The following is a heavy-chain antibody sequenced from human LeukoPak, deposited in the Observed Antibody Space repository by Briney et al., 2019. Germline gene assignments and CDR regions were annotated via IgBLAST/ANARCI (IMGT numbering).Heavy chain of an antibody. CDR3: ATVGTTLWFGELPTGDY. V-gene: IGHV1-24*01. CDR2: FDPEDGET. CDR1: GYTLTELS. J-gene: IGHJ4*02. Sequence: ASVKVSCKVSGYTLTELSMHWVRQAPGKGLEWMGGFDPEDGETIYAQKFQGRVTMTEDTSTDTAYMELSSLRSEDTAVYYCATVGTTLWFGELPTGDYWGQGTLVTVSS. D-gene: IGHD3-10*01.